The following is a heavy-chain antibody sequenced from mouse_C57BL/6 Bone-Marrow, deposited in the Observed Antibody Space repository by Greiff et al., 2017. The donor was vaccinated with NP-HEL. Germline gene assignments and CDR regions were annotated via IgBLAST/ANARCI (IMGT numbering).Heavy chain of an antibody. CDR3: VRHQDGSSFCYFDV. V-gene: IGHV10-1*01. CDR2: IRSKSNNYAT. Sequence: EVKLQESGGGLVQPKGSLKLSCAASGFSFNTYAMNWVRQAPGKGLEWVARIRSKSNNYATYYADSVKDRFTISRDDSESMLYLQMNNLKTEDTAMYYCVRHQDGSSFCYFDVWGTGTTVTVSS. J-gene: IGHJ1*03. D-gene: IGHD1-1*01. CDR1: GFSFNTYA.